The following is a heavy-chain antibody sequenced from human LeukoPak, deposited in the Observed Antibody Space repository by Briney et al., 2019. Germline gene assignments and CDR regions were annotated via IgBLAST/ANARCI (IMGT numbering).Heavy chain of an antibody. CDR3: ARDLDGDPNWFDP. V-gene: IGHV4-59*01. Sequence: KPSETLSLTCTVSGGSISSYYWSWIRQPPGKGLEWIGYTYYSGSTNYNPSLKSRVTISVDTSKNQFSLKLSSVTAADTAVYYCARDLDGDPNWFDPWGQGTLVTVSS. D-gene: IGHD4-17*01. CDR2: TYYSGST. CDR1: GGSISSYY. J-gene: IGHJ5*02.